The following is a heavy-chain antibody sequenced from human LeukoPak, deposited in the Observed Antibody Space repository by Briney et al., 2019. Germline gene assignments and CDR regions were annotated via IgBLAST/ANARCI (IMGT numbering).Heavy chain of an antibody. CDR3: AKDESGIAAAGTIDY. CDR1: GFTFDDYA. CDR2: ISWNSGSI. Sequence: GGSLRLSCAASGFTFDDYAMHWVRQAPGKGLEWVSGISWNSGSIGYADSVKGRFTISRDNAKNSLYLQMNSLRAEDTALYYCAKDESGIAAAGTIDYWGQGTLVTVSS. D-gene: IGHD6-13*01. V-gene: IGHV3-9*01. J-gene: IGHJ4*02.